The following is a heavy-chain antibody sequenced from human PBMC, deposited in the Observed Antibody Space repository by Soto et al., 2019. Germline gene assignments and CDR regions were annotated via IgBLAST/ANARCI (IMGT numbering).Heavy chain of an antibody. J-gene: IGHJ5*02. Sequence: QVQLVQSGSEVRKPGASVKVSCQASGYTFTALYMNWARQAPGQGLEWMGWVNPNTGLTKYAQKFQGRVIMTRDTSINTAYMELSGLTSDDTAVYYCTTLRLDPWGQGTLVTVSS. D-gene: IGHD3-9*01. CDR1: GYTFTALY. V-gene: IGHV1-2*02. CDR2: VNPNTGLT. CDR3: TTLRLDP.